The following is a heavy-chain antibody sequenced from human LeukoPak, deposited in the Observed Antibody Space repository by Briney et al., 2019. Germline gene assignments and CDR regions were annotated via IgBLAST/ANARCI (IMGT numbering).Heavy chain of an antibody. CDR2: IYPGDSDT. J-gene: IGHJ5*02. V-gene: IGHV5-51*01. CDR1: GSIFTSYW. D-gene: IGHD6-19*01. Sequence: GASLKISCKGSGSIFTSYWIGWVRQLPGKGLEWMGIIYPGDSDTRYSPSFQGQVTISADKSISTAYLQWSSLKASDTAMYYCARHIEGAGTWFDPWGQGTLVTVSS. CDR3: ARHIEGAGTWFDP.